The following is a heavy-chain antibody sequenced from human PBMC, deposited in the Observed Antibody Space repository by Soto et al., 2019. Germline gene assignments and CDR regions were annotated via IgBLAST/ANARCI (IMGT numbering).Heavy chain of an antibody. CDR2: MNPNSGNR. Sequence: GXSVKVACKASGYTFTSYDINWVRQATGEGLEWMGWMNPNSGNRGYAQKFQGRVTMTRNTSISTAYMELSSLRSEETAVYYCASAPAGLRRWFDPWGQGTLVTVSS. D-gene: IGHD2-15*01. J-gene: IGHJ5*02. V-gene: IGHV1-8*01. CDR1: GYTFTSYD. CDR3: ASAPAGLRRWFDP.